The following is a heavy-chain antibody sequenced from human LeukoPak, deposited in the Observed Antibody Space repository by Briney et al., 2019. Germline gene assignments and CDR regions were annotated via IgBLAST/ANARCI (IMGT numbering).Heavy chain of an antibody. V-gene: IGHV3-21*04. CDR3: ARVASSYYYGMDV. J-gene: IGHJ6*02. D-gene: IGHD2-2*01. Sequence: GGSLRLSCAASGFTFSSYSMNWVRRAPGKGLEWVSSISSSSSYVYYADSVKGRFTISRDNAKNSLYLQMNSLRAEDTAVYLCARVASSYYYGMDVWGQGTTVTVSS. CDR1: GFTFSSYS. CDR2: ISSSSSYV.